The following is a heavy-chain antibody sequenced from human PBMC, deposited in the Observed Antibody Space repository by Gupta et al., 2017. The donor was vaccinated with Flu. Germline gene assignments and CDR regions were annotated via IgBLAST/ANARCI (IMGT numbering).Heavy chain of an antibody. D-gene: IGHD3-10*01. J-gene: IGHJ5*02. CDR3: ARVGPSYSDQGSFWNWFDP. CDR2: IYNSGNT. V-gene: IGHV4-59*13. Sequence: WTWIRQPPGKGLEWIGYIYNSGNTDYNPSLKSRVTISIDTAKNQFSLNLRSVTAADTAVYFCARVGPSYSDQGSFWNWFDPWGQGIRVTVSS.